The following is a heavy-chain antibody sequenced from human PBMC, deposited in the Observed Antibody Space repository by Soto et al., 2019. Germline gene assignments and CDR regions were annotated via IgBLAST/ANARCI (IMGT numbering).Heavy chain of an antibody. CDR3: ARAHIAVAGTRYYYYYGMDV. V-gene: IGHV4-39*01. J-gene: IGHJ6*02. Sequence: PSETLSLTCTVSGGSISSSSYYWGWIRQPPGKGLEWIGSIYYSGSTYYNPSLKSRVTISVDTSKNQFSLKLSSVTAADTAVYYCARAHIAVAGTRYYYYYGMDVWGQGTTVT. CDR2: IYYSGST. CDR1: GGSISSSSYY. D-gene: IGHD6-19*01.